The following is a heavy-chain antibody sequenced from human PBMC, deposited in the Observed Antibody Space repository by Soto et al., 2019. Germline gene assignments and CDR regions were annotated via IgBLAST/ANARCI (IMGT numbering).Heavy chain of an antibody. CDR3: ARDLGYCSSTSSYPWFDP. J-gene: IGHJ5*02. D-gene: IGHD2-2*01. CDR2: IYYSGST. V-gene: IGHV4-59*01. CDR1: GGSISSYY. Sequence: SETLSLTCTVSGGSISSYYWSWIRQPPGKGLEWIGYIYYSGSTNYNPSLKSRVTISVDTSKNQFSLKLSSVTAADTAVYYCARDLGYCSSTSSYPWFDPWGQGTLVTVSS.